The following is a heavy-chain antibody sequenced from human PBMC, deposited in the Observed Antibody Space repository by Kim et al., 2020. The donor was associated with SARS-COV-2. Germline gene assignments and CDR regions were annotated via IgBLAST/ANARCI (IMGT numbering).Heavy chain of an antibody. J-gene: IGHJ4*02. CDR3: ARRRAVAGKPPDY. Sequence: SETLSLTCAVYGGSFSAYYWSWIRQPPGKGLEWIGEINHSGGTDYNPSLKSRVTISVDTSKNQFSLKVTSVTAADTAVYYCARRRAVAGKPPDYWGQGTLVTVSS. V-gene: IGHV4-34*01. CDR1: GGSFSAYY. D-gene: IGHD6-19*01. CDR2: INHSGGT.